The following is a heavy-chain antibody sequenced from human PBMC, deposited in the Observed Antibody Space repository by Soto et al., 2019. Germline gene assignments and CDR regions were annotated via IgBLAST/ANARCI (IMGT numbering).Heavy chain of an antibody. CDR1: GFTFDDYT. V-gene: IGHV3-43*01. J-gene: IGHJ3*02. CDR2: ISWDGGST. CDR3: AKDIAPELNAFDI. Sequence: EVQLVESGGVVVQPGGSLRLSCAASGFTFDDYTMHWVRQAPGKGLEWVSLISWDGGSTYYADSVKGRFTISRDNSKNSLYLQMNSLRTEDNALYYCAKDIAPELNAFDIWGQGTMVTVSS. D-gene: IGHD2-21*01.